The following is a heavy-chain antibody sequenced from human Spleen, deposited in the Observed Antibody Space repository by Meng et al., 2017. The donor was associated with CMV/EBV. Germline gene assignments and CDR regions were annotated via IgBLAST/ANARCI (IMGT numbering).Heavy chain of an antibody. J-gene: IGHJ2*01. CDR3: ARPNYYDRSGFSRTTNYWYFDL. D-gene: IGHD3-22*01. CDR2: MSYSGST. V-gene: IGHV4-38-2*02. Sequence: GSLRLSCTVSGYSISSGYYWGWIRQPPGKGLEWIGHMSYSGSTYYNPSLKSRVTISVDTSKSQFSLKLRSVTAADTAVYYCARPNYYDRSGFSRTTNYWYFDLWGRGTLVTVSS. CDR1: GYSISSGYY.